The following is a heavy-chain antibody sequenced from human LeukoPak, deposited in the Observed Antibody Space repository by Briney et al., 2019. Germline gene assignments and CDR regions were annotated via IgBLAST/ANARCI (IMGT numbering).Heavy chain of an antibody. Sequence: GGSLRLSCAASGFTFSSYWMSWVGQAPGKGLEWVANIKQDGSEKYYVDSVKGRFTISRDNAKNSLYLQMNSLRAEDTAVYYCARDGSYYYDSSGYFDYWGQGTLVTVSS. CDR2: IKQDGSEK. V-gene: IGHV3-7*04. D-gene: IGHD3-22*01. CDR3: ARDGSYYYDSSGYFDY. J-gene: IGHJ4*02. CDR1: GFTFSSYW.